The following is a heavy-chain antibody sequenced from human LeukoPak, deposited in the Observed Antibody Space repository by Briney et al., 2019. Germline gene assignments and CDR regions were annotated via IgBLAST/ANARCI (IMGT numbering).Heavy chain of an antibody. J-gene: IGHJ4*02. CDR1: GFTFTSSA. D-gene: IGHD6-13*01. Sequence: SVKVSCKASGFTFTSSAMQWVRQARGQRLEGIGWIVVGSGNTNYAQKFQERVIITWDMSTSTAYMELSSLRSEDTAVYCCAADGAAGIFDYWGQGTLVTVSS. V-gene: IGHV1-58*02. CDR2: IVVGSGNT. CDR3: AADGAAGIFDY.